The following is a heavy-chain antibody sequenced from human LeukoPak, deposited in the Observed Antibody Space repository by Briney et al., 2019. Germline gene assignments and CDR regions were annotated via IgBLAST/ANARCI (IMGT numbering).Heavy chain of an antibody. D-gene: IGHD6-19*01. CDR3: ARDATVGVPGTLYFDH. V-gene: IGHV3-33*01. CDR1: GFPFSSYG. Sequence: PGGSLRLSCVASGFPFSSYGMHWVRQAPGRGLEWVAVIWYDGSNKYYADSMKGRFTISRDNSKNTLYLQMNSLRAEDTGVYYCARDATVGVPGTLYFDHWGQGILVTVSS. CDR2: IWYDGSNK. J-gene: IGHJ4*02.